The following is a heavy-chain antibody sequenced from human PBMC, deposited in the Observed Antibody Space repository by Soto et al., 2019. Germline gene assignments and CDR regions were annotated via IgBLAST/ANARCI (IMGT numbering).Heavy chain of an antibody. CDR3: ARDMTTVANDAFDI. J-gene: IGHJ3*02. CDR2: FDPKDGET. Sequence: ASVKVSCKVSGYTLTELSMHWVRQAPGKGLEWMGGFDPKDGETIYAQKFQGRVTMTKDTSTSTVYMELSSLRSEDTAVYYCARDMTTVANDAFDIWGQGTMVTVSS. V-gene: IGHV1-24*01. CDR1: GYTLTELS. D-gene: IGHD4-17*01.